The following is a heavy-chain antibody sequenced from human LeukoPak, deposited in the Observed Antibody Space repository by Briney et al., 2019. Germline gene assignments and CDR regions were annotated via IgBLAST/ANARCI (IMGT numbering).Heavy chain of an antibody. CDR2: ISSRSTYI. V-gene: IGHV3-21*01. J-gene: IGHJ6*04. Sequence: GGSLRLSCAASGFTFSSYAMNWVRQAPGKGLEWVSSISSRSTYIYYADSVKGRFTISRDNAKNSLYLQMNSLRAEDTAVYFCAKSTRAVMAMMDVWGKGTTVTVSS. D-gene: IGHD3-16*01. CDR1: GFTFSSYA. CDR3: AKSTRAVMAMMDV.